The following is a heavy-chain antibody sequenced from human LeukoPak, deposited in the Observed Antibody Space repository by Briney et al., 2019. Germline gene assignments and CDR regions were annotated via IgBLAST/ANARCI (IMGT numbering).Heavy chain of an antibody. D-gene: IGHD6-13*01. J-gene: IGHJ4*02. V-gene: IGHV1-2*02. Sequence: ASVKLSCKASGFTFTDYYIHWVRQAPGQGLEWMGSIHPKSGGTKYAQKFQGRVTVTRDTSISAAYMELSRLTSDDTAVYYCARDPPAAGSTEFDFWGQGTLVTISS. CDR2: IHPKSGGT. CDR1: GFTFTDYY. CDR3: ARDPPAAGSTEFDF.